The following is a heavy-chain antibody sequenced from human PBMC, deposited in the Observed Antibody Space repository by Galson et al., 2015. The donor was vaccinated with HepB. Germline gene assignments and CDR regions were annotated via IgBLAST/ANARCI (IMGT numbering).Heavy chain of an antibody. D-gene: IGHD3-16*02. CDR1: GFTFSSYN. CDR2: ISYSSSTR. V-gene: IGHV3-48*02. J-gene: IGHJ6*02. Sequence: SLRLSCAASGFTFSSYNMNWVRRAPGKGLEWVSYISYSSSTRYYADSVKGRFTISRDNAKNSLYLQMNSLRDEDTAVYFCARDMAGVITIYNYYGMDVWGQGATVTVSS. CDR3: ARDMAGVITIYNYYGMDV.